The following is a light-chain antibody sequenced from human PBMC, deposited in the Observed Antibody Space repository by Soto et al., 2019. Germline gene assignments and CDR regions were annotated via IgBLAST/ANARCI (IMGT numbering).Light chain of an antibody. J-gene: IGLJ1*01. Sequence: QYVLTQPPSVSGAPGQRVTISCTGSSSNIGAGYDVHWYQQRPGTAPKLLIYGNSNRPSGVPDRFSGSKSGTSASLAITGLQAEDEADYDCQSYDSSLSAYYVFGTGTKVTVL. CDR3: QSYDSSLSAYYV. CDR1: SSNIGAGYD. CDR2: GNS. V-gene: IGLV1-40*01.